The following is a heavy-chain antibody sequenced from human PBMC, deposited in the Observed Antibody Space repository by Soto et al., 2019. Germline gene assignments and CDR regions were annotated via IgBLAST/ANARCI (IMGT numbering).Heavy chain of an antibody. CDR2: IFPIFSTA. CDR3: ARAENNWNCGY. D-gene: IGHD1-20*01. CDR1: GATFNSYA. V-gene: IGHV1-69*13. J-gene: IGHJ4*02. Sequence: SRKLCCKASGATFNSYAISRVRHAPGQGLEWMGGIFPIFSTANYAQKLQGRVTITADESTRTAYNELSSLRSEDTAVDYGARAENNWNCGYWDKGPLGT.